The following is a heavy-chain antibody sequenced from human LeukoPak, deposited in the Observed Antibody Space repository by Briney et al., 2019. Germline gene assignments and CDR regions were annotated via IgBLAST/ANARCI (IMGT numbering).Heavy chain of an antibody. CDR1: GGSFSNFV. CDR2: IIPPSGTP. Sequence: SVKVSYKASGGSFSNFVLSWVRQASGQGLEWVGGIIPPSGTPKYAQKFEDRVTVTADELTGTAYMEMNSLRSEDTAVYYCMREDMSLWGQGTLVTVSS. V-gene: IGHV1-69*13. J-gene: IGHJ4*02. CDR3: MREDMSL.